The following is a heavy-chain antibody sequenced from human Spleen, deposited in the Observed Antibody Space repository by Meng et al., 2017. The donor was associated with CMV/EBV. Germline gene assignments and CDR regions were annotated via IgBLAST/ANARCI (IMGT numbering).Heavy chain of an antibody. V-gene: IGHV3-48*03. CDR1: GFTFNSYS. Sequence: GESLKISCVASGFTFNSYSMNWVRQTPGKGLEWVSHISHSGLSIYYAASVEGRFSISRDSAKSSLYLHMNSLRAEDTAVYFCARGSRASDLWGQGTMVTVSS. CDR3: ARGSRASDL. J-gene: IGHJ3*01. CDR2: ISHSGLSI.